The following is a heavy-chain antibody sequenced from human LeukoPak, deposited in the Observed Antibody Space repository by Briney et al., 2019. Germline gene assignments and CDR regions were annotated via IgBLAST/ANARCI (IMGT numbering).Heavy chain of an antibody. CDR3: AKDFFLAGLDYYYYMDV. V-gene: IGHV3-30*02. CDR2: IRYDGSNK. CDR1: GFTFSSYG. J-gene: IGHJ6*03. D-gene: IGHD3-16*01. Sequence: GGSLRLSCAASGFTFSSYGMHWVRQAPGKGLEWVAFIRYDGSNKYYADSVKGRFTISRDNSKNTLYLQMNSLRAEDTAVYYCAKDFFLAGLDYYYYMDVWGKGTTVTISS.